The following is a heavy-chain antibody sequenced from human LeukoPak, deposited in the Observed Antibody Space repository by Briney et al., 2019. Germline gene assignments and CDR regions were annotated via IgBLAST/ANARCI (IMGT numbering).Heavy chain of an antibody. D-gene: IGHD2-2*01. CDR1: GGSISSGGYY. V-gene: IGHV4-31*03. CDR3: ARDPWGYCSSTSCPLDY. J-gene: IGHJ4*02. Sequence: SQTLSLTCTVSGGSISSGGYYWSWIRQHPGKGLEWIGYIYYSGSTYYNPSLKSRVTISVDTSKNQFSLKLSSVTVADTAVYYCARDPWGYCSSTSCPLDYWGQGTLVTVSS. CDR2: IYYSGST.